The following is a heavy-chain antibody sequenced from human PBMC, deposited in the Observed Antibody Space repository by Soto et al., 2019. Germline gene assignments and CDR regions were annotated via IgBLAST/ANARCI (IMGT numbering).Heavy chain of an antibody. Sequence: QVQLQESGPGLVKPSQTLSLTCLVSGASVSGDGSYCSWIRQHPGKGLEFIGYIHNSGSTYSNPSLENRVAVSIDTSKNQFSLRLSSATAADSAVYFCARDLGSEQWFFDNWGQGILVTVSS. CDR2: IHNSGST. J-gene: IGHJ4*02. V-gene: IGHV4-31*03. D-gene: IGHD6-19*01. CDR3: ARDLGSEQWFFDN. CDR1: GASVSGDGSY.